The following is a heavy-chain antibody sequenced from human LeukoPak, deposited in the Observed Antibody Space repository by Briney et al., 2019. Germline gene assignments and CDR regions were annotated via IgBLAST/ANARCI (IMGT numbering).Heavy chain of an antibody. CDR1: GGSISSSSYY. Sequence: PSETLSLTCTVSGGSISSSSYYWGWIRQPPGKGLEWIGSIYYSGSTYYNPSLKSRVTISVDTSKNQFSLKLSSVTAADTAVYYCASGTAGTTFYYYYYMDVWGQGTTVTISS. D-gene: IGHD1/OR15-1a*01. CDR3: ASGTAGTTFYYYYYMDV. J-gene: IGHJ6*03. CDR2: IYYSGST. V-gene: IGHV4-39*01.